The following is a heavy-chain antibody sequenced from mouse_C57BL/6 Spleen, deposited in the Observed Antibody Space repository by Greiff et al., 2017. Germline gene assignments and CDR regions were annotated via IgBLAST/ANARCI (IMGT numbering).Heavy chain of an antibody. CDR3: ARGDYYGSSSFAY. V-gene: IGHV1-80*01. Sequence: VQLQQSGAELVKPGASVKISCKASGYAFSSYWMNWVKQRPGKGLEWIGQIYPGDGDTNYNGKFKGKATLTADKSSSTAYMQLSSLTSEDSAVYFCARGDYYGSSSFAYWGQGTLVTVSA. J-gene: IGHJ3*01. D-gene: IGHD1-1*01. CDR1: GYAFSSYW. CDR2: IYPGDGDT.